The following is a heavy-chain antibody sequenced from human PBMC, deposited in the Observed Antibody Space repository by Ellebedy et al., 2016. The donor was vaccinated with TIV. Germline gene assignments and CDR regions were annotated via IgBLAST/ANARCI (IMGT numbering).Heavy chain of an antibody. V-gene: IGHV3-23*01. CDR2: IVGSGGSR. CDR1: GFSFSSYA. CDR3: AKDRTPGEGDWVVDF. J-gene: IGHJ4*02. D-gene: IGHD3-10*01. Sequence: GESLKISCAASGFSFSSYAMRWVRQSPGKGLEWVSGIVGSGGSRYADSVKGRFTISRDNSKSTLELQMSSLRTEDMAGYYGAKDRTPGEGDWVVDFWGQGTLVTVST.